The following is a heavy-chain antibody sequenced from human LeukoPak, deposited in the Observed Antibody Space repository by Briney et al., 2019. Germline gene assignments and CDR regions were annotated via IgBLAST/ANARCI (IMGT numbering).Heavy chain of an antibody. D-gene: IGHD6-13*01. J-gene: IGHJ5*02. CDR3: ATAKSSSWYVDWFDP. Sequence: ASVKVSCKVSGYTLTELSMHWVRQAPGKGLEWMGGFDPEDGETIYAQKFQGRVTMTEDTSTDTAYMELSSLRSEDTAVYYCATAKSSSWYVDWFDPWGQGTLVTVSS. CDR1: GYTLTELS. CDR2: FDPEDGET. V-gene: IGHV1-24*01.